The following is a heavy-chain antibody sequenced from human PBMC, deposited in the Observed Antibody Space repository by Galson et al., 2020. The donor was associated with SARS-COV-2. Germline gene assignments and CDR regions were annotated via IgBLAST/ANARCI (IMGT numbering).Heavy chain of an antibody. Sequence: GESLKISCAASGFTFSSYGMHWVRQAPGKGLEWVAVIWYDGSNKYYADSVKGRFTISRDNSKNTLYLQMNSLRAEDTAVYYCARVIELRYFDWLPPGRHNYFDYWGQGTLVTVSS. V-gene: IGHV3-33*01. CDR2: IWYDGSNK. CDR3: ARVIELRYFDWLPPGRHNYFDY. CDR1: GFTFSSYG. J-gene: IGHJ4*02. D-gene: IGHD3-9*01.